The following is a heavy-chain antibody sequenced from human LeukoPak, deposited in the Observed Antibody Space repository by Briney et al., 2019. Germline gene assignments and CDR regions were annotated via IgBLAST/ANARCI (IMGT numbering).Heavy chain of an antibody. V-gene: IGHV3-33*01. CDR1: GFTFSSYG. CDR3: ARAGVDTAMVRPMYYMDV. D-gene: IGHD5-18*01. CDR2: IWYDGSNK. Sequence: PGGSLRLSCAASGFTFSSYGMHWVRQAPGKGLEWVAVIWYDGSNKYYADSVKGRFTISRDNSKNTLYLQMNGLRAEDTAVYYCARAGVDTAMVRPMYYMDVWGKGTTVTVSS. J-gene: IGHJ6*03.